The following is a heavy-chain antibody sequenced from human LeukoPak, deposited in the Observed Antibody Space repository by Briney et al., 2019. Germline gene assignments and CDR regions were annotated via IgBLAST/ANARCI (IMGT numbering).Heavy chain of an antibody. CDR3: ARGSRYGGYGDHRISRFDY. J-gene: IGHJ4*02. CDR2: IYYSGST. CDR1: GGSISSYY. Sequence: SETLSLTCTVSGGSISSYYWSWIRQPPGKGLEWIGYIYYSGSTNYNPSLKSRVTISVDTSKNQFSLKLSSVTAADTAVYYCARGSRYGGYGDHRISRFDYWGQGTLVTVSS. D-gene: IGHD4-17*01. V-gene: IGHV4-59*01.